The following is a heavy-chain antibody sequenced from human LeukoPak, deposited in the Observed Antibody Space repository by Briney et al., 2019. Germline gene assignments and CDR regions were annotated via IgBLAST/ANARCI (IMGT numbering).Heavy chain of an antibody. CDR2: IYHSGST. J-gene: IGHJ3*02. Sequence: SETLSLTCTVSGYSISSGYYWGWIRQPPGKGLEWIGSIYHSGSTYYNPSLKSRVTISVDTSKNQFSLKLSSVTAADTAVYYCARGMATMISDDAFDIWGQGTMVTVSS. V-gene: IGHV4-38-2*02. CDR3: ARGMATMISDDAFDI. CDR1: GYSISSGYY. D-gene: IGHD5-24*01.